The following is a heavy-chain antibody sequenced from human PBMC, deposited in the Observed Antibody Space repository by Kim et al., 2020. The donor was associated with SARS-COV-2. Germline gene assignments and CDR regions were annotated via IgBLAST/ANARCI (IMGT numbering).Heavy chain of an antibody. J-gene: IGHJ5*02. V-gene: IGHV3-23*01. D-gene: IGHD3-10*01. CDR3: AKEVSGGSGSYLIPYNWFDP. CDR1: GFTFSSYA. Sequence: GGSLRLSCAASGFTFSSYAMSWVRQAPGKGLEWVSAISGSGGSTYYADSVEGRFTISRDNSKNTLYLQMNSLRAEDTAVYYCAKEVSGGSGSYLIPYNWFDPLGPGNPGHRLL. CDR2: ISGSGGST.